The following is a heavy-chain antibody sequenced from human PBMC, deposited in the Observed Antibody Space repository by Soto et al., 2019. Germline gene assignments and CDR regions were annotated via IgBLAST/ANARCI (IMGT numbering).Heavy chain of an antibody. V-gene: IGHV4-59*08. CDR1: GGSISSFY. CDR3: ARWTSCGGDCYWLDY. D-gene: IGHD2-21*02. CDR2: ILYTGST. Sequence: PSETLSLTCIVSGGSISSFYWGWIRQPPEKGLEWIGNILYTGSTGYNPSLRSRVTISLDTSRNQFFLKVNSVAAADTAVYYCARWTSCGGDCYWLDYWGQGTLVTVSS. J-gene: IGHJ4*02.